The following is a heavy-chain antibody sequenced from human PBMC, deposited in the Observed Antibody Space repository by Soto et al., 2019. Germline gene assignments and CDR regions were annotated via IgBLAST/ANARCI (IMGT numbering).Heavy chain of an antibody. CDR1: GGSISSYY. D-gene: IGHD2-8*01. V-gene: IGHV4-59*01. Sequence: SETLSLTCTVSGGSISSYYWSWIRQPPGKGLEWIGYIYYSGSTNYNPSLKSRVTISVDTSKNQFSLKLSSVTAADTAVYYCARDIMGTNYYYYGMHVWGQGTTVTVSS. J-gene: IGHJ6*02. CDR3: ARDIMGTNYYYYGMHV. CDR2: IYYSGST.